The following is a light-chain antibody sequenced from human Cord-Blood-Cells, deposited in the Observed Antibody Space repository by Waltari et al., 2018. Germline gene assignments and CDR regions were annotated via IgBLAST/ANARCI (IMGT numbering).Light chain of an antibody. Sequence: EIVLTQSPATLSLSPGERATLSCRASQSVSSYLAWYQQKPGQAPRLLIYDASNSATGIPSRFSGSGSVTDFTLTISSLEPEDFAVYYCQQRSNWPITFGQGTRLEIK. V-gene: IGKV3-11*01. J-gene: IGKJ5*01. CDR1: QSVSSY. CDR3: QQRSNWPIT. CDR2: DAS.